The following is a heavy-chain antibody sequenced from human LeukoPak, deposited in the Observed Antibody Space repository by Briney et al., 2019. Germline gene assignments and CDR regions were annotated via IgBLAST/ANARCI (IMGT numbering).Heavy chain of an antibody. CDR1: GGSISSGGYS. V-gene: IGHV4-30-2*01. Sequence: PSQTLSLTCAVSGGSISSGGYSWSWIRQPPGKGLEWIGYIYHSGSTYYNPSLKSRVTISVDRSKNQFSLKLSSETAADTAVYYCASAPSLAAMVEPFDYWGQGTLVTVSS. CDR2: IYHSGST. CDR3: ASAPSLAAMVEPFDY. J-gene: IGHJ4*02. D-gene: IGHD5-18*01.